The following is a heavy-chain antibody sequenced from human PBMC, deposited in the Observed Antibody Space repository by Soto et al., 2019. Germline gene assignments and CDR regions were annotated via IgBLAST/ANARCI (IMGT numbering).Heavy chain of an antibody. D-gene: IGHD6-19*01. CDR1: GFTFNDYA. CDR2: IKEDGSST. V-gene: IGHV3-74*01. J-gene: IGHJ4*02. Sequence: EVQLVESGGGLVRPGGSLRLSCAASGFTFNDYAMAWVRQVPGKGLVWLSRIKEDGSSTYSADFVKGRFSMSRDNANDTLFLQINGLRAEDTALYYCARERGVAGTGLDYWGRGTLVTVSP. CDR3: ARERGVAGTGLDY.